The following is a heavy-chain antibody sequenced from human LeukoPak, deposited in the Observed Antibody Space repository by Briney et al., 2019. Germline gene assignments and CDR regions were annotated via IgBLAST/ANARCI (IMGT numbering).Heavy chain of an antibody. D-gene: IGHD3-9*01. CDR3: AKGADFLTGCFDY. J-gene: IGHJ4*02. CDR1: GFTFSNAW. CDR2: ISGSGGST. Sequence: GGSLRLSCAASGFTFSNAWMSWVRQAPGKGLEWVSAISGSGGSTYYADSVKGRFTISRDNSKNTLFLQMNSLRAEDTAVYYCAKGADFLTGCFDYWGQGTLVTVSS. V-gene: IGHV3-23*01.